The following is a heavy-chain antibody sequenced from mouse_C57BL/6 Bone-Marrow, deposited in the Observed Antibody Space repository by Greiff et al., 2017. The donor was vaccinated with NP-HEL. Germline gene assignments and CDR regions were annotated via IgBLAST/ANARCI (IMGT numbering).Heavy chain of an antibody. CDR2: ISDGGSYT. D-gene: IGHD2-3*01. CDR1: GFTFSSYA. CDR3: ARGDGYQFFYYAMDY. J-gene: IGHJ4*01. Sequence: EVQGVESGGGLVKPGGSLKLSCAASGFTFSSYAMSWVRQTPEKRLGWVATISDGGSYTYYPDNVKGRFTISRDNAKNNLYLQMSHLKSEDTAMYYCARGDGYQFFYYAMDYWGQGTSVTVSS. V-gene: IGHV5-4*01.